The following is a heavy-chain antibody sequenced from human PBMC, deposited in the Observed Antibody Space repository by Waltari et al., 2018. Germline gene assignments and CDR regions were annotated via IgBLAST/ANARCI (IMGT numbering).Heavy chain of an antibody. J-gene: IGHJ4*02. D-gene: IGHD6-19*01. CDR1: AASIRGHY. Sequence: QMKLLESGPGLVKPSETLSLTCTVSAASIRGHYWSWIRQPAGKGLEWIGRVYSTGATNYNPSLGRRATISVDTVRKQVSLKLTSVTAADTAMYFCAESDSGSWQYFFNSWGQGALVTVSS. CDR3: AESDSGSWQYFFNS. CDR2: VYSTGAT. V-gene: IGHV4-4*07.